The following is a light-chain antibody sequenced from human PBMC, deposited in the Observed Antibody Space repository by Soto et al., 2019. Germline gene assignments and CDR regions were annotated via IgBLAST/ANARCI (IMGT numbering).Light chain of an antibody. J-gene: IGKJ3*01. CDR2: WAS. V-gene: IGKV4-1*01. CDR1: QSVLHSSNNKNY. CDR3: QQFYSSPFT. Sequence: DIVMTQSPDSLAVSLGERATINCKSSQSVLHSSNNKNYLAWYQQKPGQPPKLLIHWASTRESGVPDRFSGSGSGTDFTLTISRLQAEDVAVYYCQQFYSSPFTFGPGTKVDIK.